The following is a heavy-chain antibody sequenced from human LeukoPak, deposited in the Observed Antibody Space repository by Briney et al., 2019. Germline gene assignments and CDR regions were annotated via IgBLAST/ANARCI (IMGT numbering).Heavy chain of an antibody. J-gene: IGHJ4*02. Sequence: GGSLRLSCAASGFTISGYWMHWVRQAPGKGLVWVSRINGDGSITSYADSVMGRFTTSRDNAKSTLYLQMNSLRAEDTAVYYCARGRAGNYYNHNDYWGQGTLVTVSS. D-gene: IGHD3-10*01. CDR2: INGDGSIT. CDR3: ARGRAGNYYNHNDY. V-gene: IGHV3-74*01. CDR1: GFTISGYW.